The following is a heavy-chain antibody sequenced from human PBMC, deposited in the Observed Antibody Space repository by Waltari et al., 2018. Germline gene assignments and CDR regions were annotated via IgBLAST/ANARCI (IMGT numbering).Heavy chain of an antibody. J-gene: IGHJ4*02. Sequence: QVQLVQSGAEVKKPGASVKVSCKASGYTFTSYAMHWVCQAPGQRLEWMGWINGGNGNTKYSQEFQGRVTITRDTSASTAYMELSSLRSEDMAVYYCARGTRAVAGFDYWGQGTLVTVSS. D-gene: IGHD6-19*01. CDR1: GYTFTSYA. CDR3: ARGTRAVAGFDY. CDR2: INGGNGNT. V-gene: IGHV1-3*03.